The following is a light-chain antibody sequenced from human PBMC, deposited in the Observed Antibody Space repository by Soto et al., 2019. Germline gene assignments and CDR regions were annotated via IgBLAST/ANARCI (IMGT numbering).Light chain of an antibody. CDR2: GAS. CDR1: QSVSS. V-gene: IGKV3-15*01. CDR3: QYYDNWRLS. Sequence: EIVMTQSPATLSVSPGDRATLSCRASQSVSSIAWYQQKPGQPPRLLIYGASRRATNIPARFSGGRSDTEFTLTISTLQSEDFAVYYCQYYDNWRLSFGGGTTVEIK. J-gene: IGKJ4*01.